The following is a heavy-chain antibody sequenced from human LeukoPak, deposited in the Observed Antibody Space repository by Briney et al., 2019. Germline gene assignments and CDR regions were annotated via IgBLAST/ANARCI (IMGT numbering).Heavy chain of an antibody. CDR3: AKDMDFWSGYSNPFDF. Sequence: PGGPLRLSCAASGFTFSNYAMNWVRQAPGKGLEWVSAIDTSGGSTYYLDSVKGRFTISRDNSKNTLYLQMNSLRAEDTAVYYCAKDMDFWSGYSNPFDFWGQGTLLTVSS. V-gene: IGHV3-23*01. CDR1: GFTFSNYA. D-gene: IGHD3-3*01. J-gene: IGHJ4*02. CDR2: IDTSGGST.